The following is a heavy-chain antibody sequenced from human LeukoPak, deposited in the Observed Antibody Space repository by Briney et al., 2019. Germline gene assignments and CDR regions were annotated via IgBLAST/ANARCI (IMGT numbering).Heavy chain of an antibody. V-gene: IGHV3-23*01. CDR1: GFNFRSYA. CDR3: ARDSPLKGYNSGWATNSFDF. CDR2: VTGGAVAT. D-gene: IGHD6-19*01. J-gene: IGHJ4*02. Sequence: GGSLRLSCAASGFNFRSYAMSWVRQAPGKGLEWVSTVTGGAVATYYADSVRGRHTISRDNSKNTLYLQMNSLRAEDTAVYYCARDSPLKGYNSGWATNSFDFWGQGTLVTVSP.